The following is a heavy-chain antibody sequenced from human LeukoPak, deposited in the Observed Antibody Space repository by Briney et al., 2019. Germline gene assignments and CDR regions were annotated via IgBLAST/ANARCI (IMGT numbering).Heavy chain of an antibody. D-gene: IGHD3-3*02. Sequence: SETLSLTCAVYGGSFSGYYWSWIRQPPGKGLEWIGEINHGGSANYNPSLKSRVTISVDTSKNQFSLKLSSVTAADTAVYYCARSSTRLPDYWGQGTLVTVSS. J-gene: IGHJ4*02. CDR1: GGSFSGYY. V-gene: IGHV4-34*01. CDR3: ARSSTRLPDY. CDR2: INHGGSA.